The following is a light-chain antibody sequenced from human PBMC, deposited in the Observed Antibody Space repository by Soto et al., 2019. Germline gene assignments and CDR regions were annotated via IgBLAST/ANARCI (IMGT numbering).Light chain of an antibody. V-gene: IGKV1-5*01. CDR1: QSISSW. Sequence: QMGQSPCTRSASVGDSVTITCRASQSISSWLAWFQQRPGKAPKLLIFDASGLQRGAPSRFSGSGSGTEFTLTISGLQPDDFATYYCQQYNSYRTFAQGTKVDNK. CDR3: QQYNSYRT. J-gene: IGKJ1*01. CDR2: DAS.